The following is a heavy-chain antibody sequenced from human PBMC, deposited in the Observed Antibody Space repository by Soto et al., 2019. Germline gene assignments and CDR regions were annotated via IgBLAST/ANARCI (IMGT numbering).Heavy chain of an antibody. J-gene: IGHJ4*02. CDR1: GLSFSEYD. D-gene: IGHD1-26*01. Sequence: QVELVESGGGVVQPGRSLRLSCAASGLSFSEYDMHWARQAPGKGLEWVAVISYDGRKQIYGDSVKGRFTISRDNSEETLYLQMNSLSADDTALYYCARGSCSTVTCFHYWGQGTLVTVSS. CDR3: ARGSCSTVTCFHY. CDR2: ISYDGRKQ. V-gene: IGHV3-30*03.